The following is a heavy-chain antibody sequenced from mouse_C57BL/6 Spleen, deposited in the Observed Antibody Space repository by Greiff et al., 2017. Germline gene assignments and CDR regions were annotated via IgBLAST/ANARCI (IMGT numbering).Heavy chain of an antibody. J-gene: IGHJ2*01. D-gene: IGHD2-4*01. CDR1: GFTFSSYG. V-gene: IGHV5-6*01. CDR2: ISSGGSYT. Sequence: EVKLVESGGDLVKPGGSLKLSCAASGFTFSSYGMSWVRQTPDKRLEWVATISSGGSYTYYPDSVKGRFTISRDNAKNTLYLQMSSLKSEDPAMYYCARHYYDYERDPYFDYWGQGTTLTVSS. CDR3: ARHYYDYERDPYFDY.